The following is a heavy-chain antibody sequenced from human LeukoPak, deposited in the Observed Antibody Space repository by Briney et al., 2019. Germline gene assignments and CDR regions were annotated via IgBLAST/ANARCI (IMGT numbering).Heavy chain of an antibody. CDR3: ARGGEAIVVVVAATGPIDY. D-gene: IGHD2-15*01. CDR2: ISYDGSNK. Sequence: GGSLRLSCAASGFTFSSYAMHWVRQAPGKGLEWVAVISYDGSNKYYADSVKGRFTISRDNSKNTLYLQMNSLRAEDTAVYYCARGGEAIVVVVAATGPIDYWGQGTLVTVSS. J-gene: IGHJ4*02. CDR1: GFTFSSYA. V-gene: IGHV3-30*04.